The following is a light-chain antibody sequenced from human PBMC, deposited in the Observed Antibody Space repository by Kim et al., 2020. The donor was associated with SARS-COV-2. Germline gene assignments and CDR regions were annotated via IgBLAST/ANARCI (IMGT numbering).Light chain of an antibody. CDR1: QSVGNS. CDR3: QQRYNWPLA. J-gene: IGKJ4*01. V-gene: IGKV3-11*01. CDR2: ETS. Sequence: LAPGERAPLHCRASQSVGNSLALFQQKPGQAPRLLIFETSNRATGIPARFSGSGSGTAFTLTISSLEPEDFAVYYCQQRYNWPLAFGGGTKVDIK.